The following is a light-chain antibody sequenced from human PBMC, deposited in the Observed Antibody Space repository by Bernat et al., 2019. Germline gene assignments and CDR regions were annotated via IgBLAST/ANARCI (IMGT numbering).Light chain of an antibody. CDR3: SSDAGSNNWV. CDR2: EVS. J-gene: IGLJ3*02. V-gene: IGLV2-8*01. CDR1: SSDVCGYNY. Sequence: QSALTQPPSASGSPGQSVTISCTGTSSDVCGYNYVSWYQQHPGKAPKLMIFEVSKRPSGVPDRFSGSKSGNTASLTVSGLQAEDEADYYCSSDAGSNNWVFGRGTKLTVL.